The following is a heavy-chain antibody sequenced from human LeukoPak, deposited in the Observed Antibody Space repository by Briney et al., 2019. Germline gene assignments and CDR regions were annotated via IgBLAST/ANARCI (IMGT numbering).Heavy chain of an antibody. J-gene: IGHJ5*02. Sequence: PSETLSLTCTVSVGSISSYYWSWIRQPPGKGLEWIGYIYYSGSTNYNPSLKSRVTISVDTSKNQFSLKLSSVTAADTAVYYCASGTRGGSYPNWFDPWGQGTLVTVSS. CDR1: VGSISSYY. V-gene: IGHV4-59*08. CDR3: ASGTRGGSYPNWFDP. D-gene: IGHD1-26*01. CDR2: IYYSGST.